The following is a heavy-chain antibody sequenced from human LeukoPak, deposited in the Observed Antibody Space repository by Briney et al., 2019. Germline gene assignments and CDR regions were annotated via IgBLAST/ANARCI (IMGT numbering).Heavy chain of an antibody. CDR1: GFTFSSYS. D-gene: IGHD3-22*01. J-gene: IGHJ4*02. V-gene: IGHV3-21*04. CDR3: ARVSAYYYDSSGYYSDY. CDR2: ISSSSSYI. Sequence: GGSLRLSCAASGFTFSSYSMNWVRQAPGKGLEWVSCISSSSSYIYYADSVKGRFTISRDNSKNTLYLQMNSLRAEDTAVYYCARVSAYYYDSSGYYSDYWGQGTLVTVSS.